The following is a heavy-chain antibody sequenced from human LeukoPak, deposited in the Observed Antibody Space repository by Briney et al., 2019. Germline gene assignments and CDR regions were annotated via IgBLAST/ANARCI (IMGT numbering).Heavy chain of an antibody. Sequence: PGGSLRLSCAASGFTFSPYFMNWVRQAPGKGLEWVSYLCGSSSTIYYADSVKGRFTISRDNAKNSLYLQMNSLRDEDTAVYYCARDGTYGDYNYYYGLDVWGQGTPVTASS. J-gene: IGHJ6*02. V-gene: IGHV3-48*02. CDR3: ARDGTYGDYNYYYGLDV. D-gene: IGHD4-17*01. CDR1: GFTFSPYF. CDR2: LCGSSSTI.